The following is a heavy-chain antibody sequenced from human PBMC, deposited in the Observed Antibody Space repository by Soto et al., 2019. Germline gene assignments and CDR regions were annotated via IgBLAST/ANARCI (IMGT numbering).Heavy chain of an antibody. V-gene: IGHV3-30*02. J-gene: IGHJ6*02. Sequence: PGGSLRLSCAASGFTFSSYGMHWVRQAPGKGLEWVAVIWYDGSNKYYADSVKGRFTISRDNSKNTLYLQMNSLRAEDTAVYYCAKDPGYYYGSGSQSGLYYYYGMDVWGQGTTVTVSS. D-gene: IGHD3-10*01. CDR1: GFTFSSYG. CDR2: IWYDGSNK. CDR3: AKDPGYYYGSGSQSGLYYYYGMDV.